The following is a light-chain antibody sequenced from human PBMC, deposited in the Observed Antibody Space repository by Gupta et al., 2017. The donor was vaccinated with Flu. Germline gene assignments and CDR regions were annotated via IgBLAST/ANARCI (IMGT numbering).Light chain of an antibody. V-gene: IGKV1-39*01. J-gene: IGKJ1*01. CDR3: QQSYSPPGT. Sequence: DIQMTQSPSSLSASVGDRVTITCRASQSISSYLNWYYQKPGKAPKLLIYAASSLQSGVPSRFSGSGSGTEFTLTISILQPEDFGTYYCQQSYSPPGTFGQGTKVETK. CDR2: AAS. CDR1: QSISSY.